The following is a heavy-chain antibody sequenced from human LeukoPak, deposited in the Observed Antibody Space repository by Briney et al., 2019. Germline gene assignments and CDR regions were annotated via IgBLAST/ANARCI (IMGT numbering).Heavy chain of an antibody. Sequence: GRSLRLSCAASGFTFDDYAMHWVRQAPGKGLEWVSAISGSGGSTYYADSVKGRFTISRDNSKNTLYLQMNSLRAEDTAVYYCAKAGHCSSTSCYTARYYYYYYGMNVWGQGTTVTVSS. J-gene: IGHJ6*02. CDR1: GFTFDDYA. CDR2: ISGSGGST. V-gene: IGHV3-23*01. CDR3: AKAGHCSSTSCYTARYYYYYYGMNV. D-gene: IGHD2-2*02.